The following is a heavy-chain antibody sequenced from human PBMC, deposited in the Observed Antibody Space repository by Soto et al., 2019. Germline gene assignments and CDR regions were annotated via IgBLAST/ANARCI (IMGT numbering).Heavy chain of an antibody. CDR2: ISNDGSNY. CDR3: ARGTTLAIFDYGMDV. D-gene: IGHD3-3*01. V-gene: IGHV3-30-3*01. J-gene: IGHJ6*02. CDR1: GFTFTSYA. Sequence: QVQLVESGGGVVQPGRALRLSCAASGFTFTSYAMHWVRQAPGKGLEWVAGISNDGSNYYYADSVRGRFTISRDNTKNTLFLQMSSLRGEDSGVYYCARGTTLAIFDYGMDVWGQGTTVTVSS.